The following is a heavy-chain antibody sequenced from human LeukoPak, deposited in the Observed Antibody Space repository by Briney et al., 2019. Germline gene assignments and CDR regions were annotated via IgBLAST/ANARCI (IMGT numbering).Heavy chain of an antibody. J-gene: IGHJ2*01. CDR2: VYYSGST. Sequence: SETLSLTCTVSGGSISSSSYYWGWIRQPPGKGLEWIGYVYYSGSTNYNASLESRVPISVATSKHQFPLKLTSVTAADTAVYYCARLSLIWGLDHWIFDLWGRGTLVTVSS. CDR3: ARLSLIWGLDHWIFDL. V-gene: IGHV4-61*05. CDR1: GGSISSSSYY. D-gene: IGHD7-27*01.